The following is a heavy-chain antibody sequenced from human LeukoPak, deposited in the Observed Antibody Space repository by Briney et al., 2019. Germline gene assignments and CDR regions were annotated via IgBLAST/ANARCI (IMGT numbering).Heavy chain of an antibody. J-gene: IGHJ4*02. CDR1: GFTFSSSW. CDR3: ARDWAYSYDY. D-gene: IGHD5-18*01. V-gene: IGHV3-74*01. Sequence: GGSLRLSCAASGFTFSSSWMHWVRQAPGKGLVWASHIKSDGSSTSYADSVKGRFTISRDNAKNTLYLQMNSLRAEDTAVYYCARDWAYSYDYWGQGTLVTVSS. CDR2: IKSDGSST.